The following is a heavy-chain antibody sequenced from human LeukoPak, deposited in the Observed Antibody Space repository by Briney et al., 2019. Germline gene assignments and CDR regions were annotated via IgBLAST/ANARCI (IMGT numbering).Heavy chain of an antibody. Sequence: GGSLRLSCAVSGFTFSSYSMNWVRQAPGKGLEWVSYISSSGSTKYYADSVKGRFTISRDNAKNSLYLQMNSLRGEDTAVYYCARGPFVVISYWGQGTLVTVSS. V-gene: IGHV3-48*01. CDR1: GFTFSSYS. CDR2: ISSSGSTK. J-gene: IGHJ4*02. CDR3: ARGPFVVISY. D-gene: IGHD3-22*01.